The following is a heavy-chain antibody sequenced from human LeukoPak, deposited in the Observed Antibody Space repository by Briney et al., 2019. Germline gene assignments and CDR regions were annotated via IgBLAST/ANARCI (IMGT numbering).Heavy chain of an antibody. Sequence: ASVKVSCKASGGTFSSYAISWVRQAPGQGLEWMGGIIPIFGTANYAQKFQGRVTITADESTSTAYMELSSLRSEDTAVYYCARTSNSYYDFWSGYPNYYYYYYMDVWGKGTTVTVSS. J-gene: IGHJ6*03. CDR2: IIPIFGTA. CDR3: ARTSNSYYDFWSGYPNYYYYYYMDV. CDR1: GGTFSSYA. V-gene: IGHV1-69*13. D-gene: IGHD3-3*01.